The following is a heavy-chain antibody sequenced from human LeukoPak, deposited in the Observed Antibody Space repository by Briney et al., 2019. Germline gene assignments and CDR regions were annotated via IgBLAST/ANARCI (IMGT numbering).Heavy chain of an antibody. V-gene: IGHV4-59*01. CDR1: GGSISSYY. J-gene: IGHJ4*02. D-gene: IGHD1-14*01. CDR2: IYYSGST. CDR3: ARQNALDRKLDH. Sequence: PSETLSLTCTVSGGSISSYYWSWIRQPPGKGLEWIGYIYYSGSTNYNPSLKSRVTISVDTSKNEFSLKLSSVTAADTAVYYCARQNALDRKLDHWGQGTLVTVSS.